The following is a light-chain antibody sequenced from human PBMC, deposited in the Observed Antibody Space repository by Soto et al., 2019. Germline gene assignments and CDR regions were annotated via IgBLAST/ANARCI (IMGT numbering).Light chain of an antibody. V-gene: IGLV2-14*01. CDR3: SSFTTSSTWV. CDR2: EVS. Sequence: QSALTQPASVSGSPGQSITISCTGASSDVGNCNCVSWYQQHPGKAPKLMIYEVSNRPSGVSDRFSGSKAGNTASLTISGLQAEDEADYYCSSFTTSSTWVFSGGTKLTVL. J-gene: IGLJ3*02. CDR1: SSDVGNCNC.